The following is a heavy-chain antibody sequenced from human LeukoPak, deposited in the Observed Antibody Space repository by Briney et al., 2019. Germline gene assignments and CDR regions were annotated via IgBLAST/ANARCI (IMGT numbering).Heavy chain of an antibody. J-gene: IGHJ5*02. V-gene: IGHV3-7*01. Sequence: GGSLRLSCAASGFTFSSYWMSWVRQAPGEGLEWVAKISQDGTEKAYVDSVRGRFTISRDNAKDSVYLQMNSLRAEDTAVYYCTRGLGEHGGVSDRWGQGTLVIVS. CDR3: TRGLGEHGGVSDR. D-gene: IGHD3-16*01. CDR1: GFTFSSYW. CDR2: ISQDGTEK.